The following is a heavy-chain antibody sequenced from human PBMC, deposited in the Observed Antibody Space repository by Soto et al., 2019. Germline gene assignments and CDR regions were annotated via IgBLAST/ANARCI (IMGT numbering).Heavy chain of an antibody. CDR2: ISAYNGNT. J-gene: IGHJ5*02. Sequence: QVQLVQSGAEVKKPGASVKVSCKASGYTFTSYGISWVRQAPGQGLEWMGWISAYNGNTNYAQKLQGRVTMTTDTSTSPAYMDLRRLRSDDTAVYYCARDKGYCSGGSCPGWFDPWGQGTLVTVSS. CDR3: ARDKGYCSGGSCPGWFDP. CDR1: GYTFTSYG. D-gene: IGHD2-15*01. V-gene: IGHV1-18*01.